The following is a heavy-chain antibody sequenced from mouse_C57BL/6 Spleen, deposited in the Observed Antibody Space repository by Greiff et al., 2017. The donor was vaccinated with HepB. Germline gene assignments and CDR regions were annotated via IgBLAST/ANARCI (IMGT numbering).Heavy chain of an antibody. D-gene: IGHD2-5*01. J-gene: IGHJ2*01. CDR1: GYTFTSYW. Sequence: QVQLQQPGAELVMPGASVKLSCKASGYTFTSYWMHWVKQRPGQGLEWIGEIDPSDSYTNYNQKFKGKSTLTVDKSSSTAYMQPSSLTSEDSAVYYCARSDYSNYLSYFDYWGQGTTLTVSS. CDR2: IDPSDSYT. V-gene: IGHV1-69*01. CDR3: ARSDYSNYLSYFDY.